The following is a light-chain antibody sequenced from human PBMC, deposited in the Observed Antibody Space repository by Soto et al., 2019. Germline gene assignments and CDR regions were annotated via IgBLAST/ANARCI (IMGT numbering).Light chain of an antibody. V-gene: IGKV3-20*01. CDR3: QQYGSSLMYT. CDR2: GAS. CDR1: QTVSSTY. Sequence: EIVLTQSPGTLSLSPGERATLSCRASQTVSSTYLAWYQQKPGQAPSLLIYGASSRATGIPDRFSASGSGTDFTLPISRLEPEDFAVYYCQQYGSSLMYTFGQGTKLEIK. J-gene: IGKJ2*01.